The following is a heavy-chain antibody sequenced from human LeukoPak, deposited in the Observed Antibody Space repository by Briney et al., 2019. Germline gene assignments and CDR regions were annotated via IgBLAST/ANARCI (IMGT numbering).Heavy chain of an antibody. Sequence: GGSLRLSCAASGFTFSSYAMSWVRQAPGKGLEWVSAISGSGGSTYNADSVKGRFTISRDNSKNTLYLQMNSLRAEDTAVYYCARGSLYDILTGYQYYFDYRGQGTLVTVSS. CDR3: ARGSLYDILTGYQYYFDY. CDR1: GFTFSSYA. CDR2: ISGSGGST. D-gene: IGHD3-9*01. J-gene: IGHJ4*02. V-gene: IGHV3-23*01.